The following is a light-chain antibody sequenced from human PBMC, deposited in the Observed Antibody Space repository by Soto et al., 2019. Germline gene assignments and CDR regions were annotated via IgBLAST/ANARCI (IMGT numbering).Light chain of an antibody. CDR1: QSISSSY. Sequence: EIVLTQAPGTLSLSPGERATLSCRASQSISSSYLAWYRQKPGQAPRLLIYGASSRATGIPDRFSGSGSGTDFTLTIIRLEPEDFAVYYCQQYGGSSYTFGQGTKLEIK. CDR3: QQYGGSSYT. J-gene: IGKJ2*01. CDR2: GAS. V-gene: IGKV3-20*01.